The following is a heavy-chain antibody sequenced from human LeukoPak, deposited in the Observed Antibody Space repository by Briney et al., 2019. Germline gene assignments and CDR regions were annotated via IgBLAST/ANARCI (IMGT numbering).Heavy chain of an antibody. CDR1: GGSISSSNW. J-gene: IGHJ6*03. D-gene: IGHD2-15*01. CDR3: ARDLGYCSGGSCFRNYYYYYMDV. CDR2: IYHSGST. V-gene: IGHV4-4*02. Sequence: SETLSLTCAVSGGSISSSNWWSWVRQPPGKGLEWIGEIYHSGSTYYNPSLKSRVTISVDTSKNQFSLKLSSVTAADTAVYYCARDLGYCSGGSCFRNYYYYYMDVWGKGTTVTISS.